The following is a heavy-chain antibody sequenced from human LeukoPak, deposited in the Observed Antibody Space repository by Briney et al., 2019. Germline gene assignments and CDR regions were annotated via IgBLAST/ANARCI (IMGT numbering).Heavy chain of an antibody. CDR1: GFTFSTFA. V-gene: IGHV3-21*01. J-gene: IGHJ5*02. CDR2: ISSGGTYI. D-gene: IGHD5-24*01. CDR3: ARTRDGYNTNWFDP. Sequence: PGGSLRLSCAASGFTFSTFAMIWVRQPPGKGLEWVSCISSGGTYIYYADSVKGRFTISRDNAKNSLYLQMNSLRAEDTAVYYCARTRDGYNTNWFDPWGQGTLVTVSS.